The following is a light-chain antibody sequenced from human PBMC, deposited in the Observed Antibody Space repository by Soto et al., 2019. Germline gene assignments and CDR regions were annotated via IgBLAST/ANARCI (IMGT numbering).Light chain of an antibody. Sequence: EIVLTQSPGTLSLSPGDRATLSCRASQSVSSNYAAWFQQKYGQAPRLLIYGASSRATGIPDRFSGSGSGTDFTLTISRLEPEDFAVYFCQQYGRSPWTFGQGTKVDIK. J-gene: IGKJ1*01. CDR1: QSVSSNY. V-gene: IGKV3-20*01. CDR3: QQYGRSPWT. CDR2: GAS.